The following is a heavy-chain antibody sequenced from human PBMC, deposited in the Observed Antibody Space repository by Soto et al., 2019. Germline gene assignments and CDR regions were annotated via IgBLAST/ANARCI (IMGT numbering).Heavy chain of an antibody. CDR3: AQVLSYYCGWFDP. CDR1: GFTFSSYA. Sequence: GGSLRLSCAASGFTFSSYAMHWVRQAPGEGLEWVSVISVSGGLTYFADSVKGRFTVSRDNSKNTVFLQLNNVRVEDSAVYFSAQVLSYYCGWFDPWGLGTLVTVSS. V-gene: IGHV3-23*01. D-gene: IGHD3-10*01. J-gene: IGHJ5*02. CDR2: ISVSGGLT.